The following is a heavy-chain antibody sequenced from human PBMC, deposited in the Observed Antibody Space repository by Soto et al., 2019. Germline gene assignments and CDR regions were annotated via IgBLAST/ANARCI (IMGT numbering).Heavy chain of an antibody. CDR1: GFTFRNYA. J-gene: IGHJ1*01. CDR3: KKDRIAVTAPLDH. V-gene: IGHV3-23*01. CDR2: ISTSGGTT. D-gene: IGHD6-19*01. Sequence: PGGSLRLSCAASGFTFRNYAMSWVRQAPGKGLEWVSGISTSGGTTHYADSVKGRFTISRDNSKNTLYLQMSSLRAEDTAIYYCKKDRIAVTAPLDHWGQRTLVTVSS.